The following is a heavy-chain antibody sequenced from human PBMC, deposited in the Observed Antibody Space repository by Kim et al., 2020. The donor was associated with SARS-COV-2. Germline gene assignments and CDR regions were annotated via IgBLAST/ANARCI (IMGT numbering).Heavy chain of an antibody. CDR3: AKGFDP. J-gene: IGHJ5*02. CDR2: IWYDGSNK. Sequence: GGSLRLSCAASGFTFSSYAMHWVRQAPGKGLEWVAVIWYDGSNKHYADSVKGRFTISRDNSKNTLYLQMNSLRAEDTAVYYCAKGFDPWGQGTLVTVSS. V-gene: IGHV3-33*06. CDR1: GFTFSSYA.